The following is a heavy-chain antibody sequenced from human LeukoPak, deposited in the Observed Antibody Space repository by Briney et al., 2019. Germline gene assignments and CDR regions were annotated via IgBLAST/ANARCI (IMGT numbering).Heavy chain of an antibody. CDR1: GGSFSGYY. CDR2: INHSGST. D-gene: IGHD3-22*01. V-gene: IGHV4-34*01. J-gene: IGHJ4*02. CDR3: VTYYFDSSGPKKNY. Sequence: SETLSLTCDVYGGSFSGYYWSWIRRPPGKGREWIGEINHSGSTNYNPSLKSRVTISVDTSKKQFSLKLSSVTAADTAVYYCVTYYFDSSGPKKNYWGQGTLVTVSS.